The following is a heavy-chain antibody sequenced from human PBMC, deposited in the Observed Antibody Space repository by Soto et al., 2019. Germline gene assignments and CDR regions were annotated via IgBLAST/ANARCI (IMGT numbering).Heavy chain of an antibody. D-gene: IGHD3-22*01. CDR3: ARISHDSRPP. CDR2: TYYRSKWYN. V-gene: IGHV6-1*01. Sequence: SQTLSLTCAISGDGVASNTAAWNWIRQSPSRGLEWLGRTYYRSKWYNDYAVSVKSRITINPDTSKNQFSLHLNSVTPEDTAVYYCARISHDSRPPWGKGTMVPVSS. J-gene: IGHJ3*01. CDR1: GDGVASNTAA.